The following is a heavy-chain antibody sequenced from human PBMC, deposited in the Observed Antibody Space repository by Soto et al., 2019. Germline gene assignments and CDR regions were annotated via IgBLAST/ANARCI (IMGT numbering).Heavy chain of an antibody. CDR2: IYYSGST. Sequence: SETLSLTCTVSGGSISSGDYYWSWIRQPPGKGLEWIGYIYYSGSTYYNPSLKSRVTISVDTSKNQFSLKLSSVTAADTAVYYCARDGSGIADWFDPWGQGTLVTVSS. V-gene: IGHV4-30-4*01. J-gene: IGHJ5*02. CDR1: GGSISSGDYY. D-gene: IGHD3-10*01. CDR3: ARDGSGIADWFDP.